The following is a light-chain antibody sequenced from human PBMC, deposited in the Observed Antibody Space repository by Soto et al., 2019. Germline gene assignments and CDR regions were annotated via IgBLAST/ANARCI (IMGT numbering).Light chain of an antibody. J-gene: IGKJ4*01. Sequence: EIVLTQSPGTLSLSPGERATLSCRASQSVSSYLAWYQQKPGQAPRLLIYGASSRATGIPDRFSGSGSGTDFTLTISRLEPEDFAVYYCQQYGSSPRTFGGGTRWIS. CDR3: QQYGSSPRT. V-gene: IGKV3-20*01. CDR2: GAS. CDR1: QSVSSY.